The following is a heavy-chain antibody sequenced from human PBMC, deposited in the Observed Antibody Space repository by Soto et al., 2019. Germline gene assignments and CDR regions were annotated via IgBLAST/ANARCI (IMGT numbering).Heavy chain of an antibody. CDR2: IYYSGST. J-gene: IGHJ6*02. CDR3: ARDADYGGSRGGMDV. Sequence: QVRLEESGPGLVKPSETLSLICSVSGGSVNNANYFWNWIRHHPENGLEWIGYIYYSGSTRYNPSFKTRATLSIDTSKNQFSLRLNSVTVADTAVYFCARDADYGGSRGGMDVXGRGTXVTVSS. V-gene: IGHV4-31*03. D-gene: IGHD4-17*01. CDR1: GGSVNNANYF.